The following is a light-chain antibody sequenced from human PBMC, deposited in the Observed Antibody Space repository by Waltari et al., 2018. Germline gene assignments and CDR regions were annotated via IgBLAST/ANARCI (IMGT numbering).Light chain of an antibody. CDR1: QRVSTTF. CDR2: GAY. J-gene: IGKJ2*01. V-gene: IGKV3-20*01. Sequence: EIVLTQSPGTLSLSPGERATLSCRTSQRVSTTFLSWYQQKPGQAPRLLIYGAYNRATGIPDRFSGSGSGTDFTLTISRLDPEDFAVFYCQQYDASPPMYTFGQGTKLEIK. CDR3: QQYDASPPMYT.